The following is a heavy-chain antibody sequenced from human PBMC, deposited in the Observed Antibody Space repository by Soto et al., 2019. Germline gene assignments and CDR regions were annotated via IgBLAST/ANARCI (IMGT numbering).Heavy chain of an antibody. CDR3: ARDQGGWLQTPDAFDI. CDR2: INPNSGGT. Sequence: ASVKVSCKASGYTFTGYYMHWVRQAPGQGLEWMGWINPNSGGTNYAQKFQGWVTMTRDTSISTAYVELSRLRSDDTAVYYCARDQGGWLQTPDAFDIWGQGTMVTVSS. CDR1: GYTFTGYY. D-gene: IGHD5-12*01. J-gene: IGHJ3*02. V-gene: IGHV1-2*04.